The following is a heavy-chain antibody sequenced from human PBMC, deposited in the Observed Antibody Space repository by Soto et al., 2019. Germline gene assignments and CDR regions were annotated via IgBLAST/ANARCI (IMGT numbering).Heavy chain of an antibody. D-gene: IGHD2-15*01. Sequence: VQLVQSGAEVKKPGASVKVSCKASGYTFTNYGISWVRQAPGQGLEWMGWISAYSGNANDAQKLQGRVTMTTDTSTSTAYMELRSLTSDDTAVYYCARVSDIVRHFGYWGQGTLVTVSS. CDR2: ISAYSGNA. CDR3: ARVSDIVRHFGY. J-gene: IGHJ4*02. V-gene: IGHV1-18*01. CDR1: GYTFTNYG.